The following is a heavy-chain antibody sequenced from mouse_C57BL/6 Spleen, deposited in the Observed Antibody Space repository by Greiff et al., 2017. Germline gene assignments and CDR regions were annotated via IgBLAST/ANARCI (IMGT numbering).Heavy chain of an antibody. J-gene: IGHJ3*01. Sequence: QVQLQQPGAELVRPGTSVKLSCKASGYTFTSYWMHWVKQRPGQGLEWIGVIDPSDSYTNYNQKFKAKATLTVDTSSSTAYMQLSSLTSEDSAVYYCAKRSDYDGAYWGQGTLVTVSA. CDR3: AKRSDYDGAY. CDR1: GYTFTSYW. CDR2: IDPSDSYT. D-gene: IGHD2-4*01. V-gene: IGHV1-59*01.